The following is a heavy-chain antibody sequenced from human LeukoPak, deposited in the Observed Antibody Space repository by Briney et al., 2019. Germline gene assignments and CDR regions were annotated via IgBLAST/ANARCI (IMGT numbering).Heavy chain of an antibody. D-gene: IGHD6-13*01. CDR2: IKQDGSEK. CDR1: GFTFSSFW. J-gene: IGHJ3*02. CDR3: ARVGYSSSPQAFDI. V-gene: IGHV3-7*01. Sequence: GGSLRLSCAASGFTFSSFWMSWVRQAPGKGLGGVANIKQDGSEKYYVDSVKGRFTISRDNAKNSLYLQMNSLRAEDTAVYYCARVGYSSSPQAFDIWGQGTMVTVSS.